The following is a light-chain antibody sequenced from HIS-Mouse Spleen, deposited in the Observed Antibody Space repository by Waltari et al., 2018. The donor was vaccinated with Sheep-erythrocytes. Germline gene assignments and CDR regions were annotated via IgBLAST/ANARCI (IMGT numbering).Light chain of an antibody. CDR2: DVS. CDR3: CSYAGSYNHV. V-gene: IGLV2-11*01. Sequence: QSALTQPRSVSGSPGQSVTISCTGTSSDVGGYNYVSWYPQHPGKAPKLRIYDVSNRPSGGPDRFSGSKSGNTASLTISGLQAEDEADYYCCSYAGSYNHVFATGTKVTVL. CDR1: SSDVGGYNY. J-gene: IGLJ1*01.